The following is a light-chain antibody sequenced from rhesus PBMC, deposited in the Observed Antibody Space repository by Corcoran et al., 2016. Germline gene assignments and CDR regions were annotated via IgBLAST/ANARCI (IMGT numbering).Light chain of an antibody. CDR1: ENVNNY. J-gene: IGKJ1*01. CDR2: KAY. CDR3: QHNYGTPWT. V-gene: IGKV1-74*01. Sequence: DIQMTQSPSSLSASVGDRVTITCRTSENVNNYLNWYQQKPGKAPKLLIYKAYTLQSGVPSRFSGSGSGTDYTLPISSLQSEDVATYYCQHNYGTPWTFGQGTKVEIK.